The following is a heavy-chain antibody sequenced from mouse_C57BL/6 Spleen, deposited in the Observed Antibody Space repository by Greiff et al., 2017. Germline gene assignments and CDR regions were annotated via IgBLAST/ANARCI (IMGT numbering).Heavy chain of an antibody. CDR1: GFTFSDYG. CDR3: ARDGYYRGYFDV. J-gene: IGHJ1*03. Sequence: EVMLVESGGGLVKPGGSLKLSCAASGFTFSDYGMHWVRQAPEKGLEWVAYISSGSSTIYYADTVKGRFTISRDNAKNTLFLQMSRLRSEDTAMYYCARDGYYRGYFDVWGTGTTVTVSS. D-gene: IGHD2-3*01. V-gene: IGHV5-17*01. CDR2: ISSGSSTI.